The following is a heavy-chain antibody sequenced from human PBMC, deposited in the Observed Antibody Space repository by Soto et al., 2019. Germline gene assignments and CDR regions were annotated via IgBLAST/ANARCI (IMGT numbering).Heavy chain of an antibody. J-gene: IGHJ4*02. V-gene: IGHV3-7*03. CDR3: ARDEGVPINYRFDY. Sequence: LRLSCAASGFSFSSYSTSWIRQAPGKGLEWLAHIHENGHFKFYVDSVKGRFTISRDDALNSLYLQMNSLRAEDTAMYYCARDEGVPINYRFDYWGQGTLVTVSS. CDR1: GFSFSSYS. D-gene: IGHD4-4*01. CDR2: IHENGHFK.